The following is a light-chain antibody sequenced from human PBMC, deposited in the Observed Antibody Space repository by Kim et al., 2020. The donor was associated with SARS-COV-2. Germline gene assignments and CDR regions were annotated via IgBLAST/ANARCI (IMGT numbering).Light chain of an antibody. CDR1: SSDVGGYNY. CDR3: SSYTSSSTLVV. CDR2: DVS. J-gene: IGLJ2*01. V-gene: IGLV2-14*04. Sequence: TTISCTGTSSDVGGYNYVSWYQQHPGKAPKLLIYDVSKQPSGVSNRFSGSKSGNTASLPISGLQADDEADYYCSSYTSSSTLVVFGGGTKLTVL.